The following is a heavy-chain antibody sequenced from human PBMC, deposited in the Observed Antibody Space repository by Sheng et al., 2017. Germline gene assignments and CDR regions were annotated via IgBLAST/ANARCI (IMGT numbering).Heavy chain of an antibody. CDR3: AKDVDGGNSVRDYYGMDV. Sequence: EVQLVESGGGLVQPWGVPSRLSCAASGFTFSSYAMSWVRQAPGKGLEWVSAISGSGGSTYYADSVKGRFTISRDNSKNTLYLQMNSLRAEDTAVYYCAKDVDGGNSVRDYYGMDVWGQGTTVTVSS. CDR2: ISGSGGST. J-gene: IGHJ6*02. CDR1: GFTFSSYA. D-gene: IGHD2-21*02. V-gene: IGHV3-23*04.